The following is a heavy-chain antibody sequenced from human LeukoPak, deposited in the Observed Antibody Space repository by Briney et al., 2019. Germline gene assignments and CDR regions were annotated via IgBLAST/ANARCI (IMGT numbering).Heavy chain of an antibody. V-gene: IGHV3-21*01. J-gene: IGHJ4*02. D-gene: IGHD3-10*01. CDR3: VRVSLGNDYGSGSYDY. Sequence: KPGGSLRLSCAASGFTFSTYNMNWVRQPPGKGLEWVSSINSRSTYIYYRDSVKGRFTISRDNAKNSLYLQMSSLRAEDTAVYYCVRVSLGNDYGSGSYDYWGQGTLVTVSS. CDR2: INSRSTYI. CDR1: GFTFSTYN.